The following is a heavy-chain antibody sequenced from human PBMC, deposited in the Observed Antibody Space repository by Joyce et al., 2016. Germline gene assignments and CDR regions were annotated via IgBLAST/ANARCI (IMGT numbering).Heavy chain of an antibody. CDR3: AKRGLTSLSGYSYYYMDV. Sequence: EVQLLESGGGLVQPGGSLRLSCAASGFPFSIFAITWVRRIPGRSLEWVSSISGSGATTYYADSVKGRFIFSRDNSKNMLYLQMHSLRAEDTAVYYCAKRGLTSLSGYSYYYMDVWGKGTTVTVSS. V-gene: IGHV3-23*01. D-gene: IGHD3-10*01. CDR2: ISGSGATT. J-gene: IGHJ6*03. CDR1: GFPFSIFA.